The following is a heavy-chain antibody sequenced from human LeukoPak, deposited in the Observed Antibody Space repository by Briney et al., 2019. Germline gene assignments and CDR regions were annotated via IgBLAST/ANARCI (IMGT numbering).Heavy chain of an antibody. V-gene: IGHV4-34*01. CDR1: GGSFSGHY. Sequence: TSETLSLTCAVYGGSFSGHYWSWIRQTPGKGLEWIGEINHSGSTNNNPSLTSRVTISVDTPKNQFSLKLSSVTAADTAVYYCARSGDYAHNWYDPWGQGTLVTVHS. CDR2: INHSGST. CDR3: ARSGDYAHNWYDP. J-gene: IGHJ5*02. D-gene: IGHD4-17*01.